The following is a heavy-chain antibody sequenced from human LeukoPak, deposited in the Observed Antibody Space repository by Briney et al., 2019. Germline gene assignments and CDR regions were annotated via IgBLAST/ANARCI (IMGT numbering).Heavy chain of an antibody. CDR1: GFTFSNYA. D-gene: IGHD3-9*01. CDR3: VIWGDYDVLTGYYVPDY. J-gene: IGHJ4*02. CDR2: ITGSGTNR. V-gene: IGHV3-23*01. Sequence: GASLRLSCVASGFTFSNYAMSWVRQAPGKGLEWVSAITGSGTNRSYADSLKGRFTTSRDNSKNTVFLQMNSLRHEDTAIYYCVIWGDYDVLTGYYVPDYWGQGTLVTVSS.